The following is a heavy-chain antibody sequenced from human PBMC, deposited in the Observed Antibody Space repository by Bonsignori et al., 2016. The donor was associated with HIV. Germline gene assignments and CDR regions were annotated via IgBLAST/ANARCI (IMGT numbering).Heavy chain of an antibody. D-gene: IGHD3-10*01. Sequence: GSLRLSCAVYGGSFSGYYWSWIRQPPGKGLEWIGEINHSGSTKYNPSLKSRVTISVDTSKNQFSLNLRSVTAADTAVYYCARGPGEMVRGVIAIDYWGQGTLVTVSS. CDR1: GGSFSGYY. CDR2: INHSGST. CDR3: ARGPGEMVRGVIAIDY. V-gene: IGHV4-34*01. J-gene: IGHJ4*02.